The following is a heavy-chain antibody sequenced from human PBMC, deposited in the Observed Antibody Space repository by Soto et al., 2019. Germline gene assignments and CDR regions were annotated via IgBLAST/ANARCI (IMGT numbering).Heavy chain of an antibody. D-gene: IGHD3-9*01. Sequence: SETLSLTCTVSGGSISSGGYYWSWIRQHPGKGLEWIGYIYYSGSTYYNPSLKSRVTISVDTSKNQFSLKLSSVTAADTAVYYCARGGLRYPARFDPWGQGTLVTVSS. J-gene: IGHJ5*02. CDR2: IYYSGST. V-gene: IGHV4-31*03. CDR3: ARGGLRYPARFDP. CDR1: GGSISSGGYY.